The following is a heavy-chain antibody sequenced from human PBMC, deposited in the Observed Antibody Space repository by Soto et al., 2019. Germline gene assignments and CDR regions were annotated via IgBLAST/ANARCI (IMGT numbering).Heavy chain of an antibody. CDR3: ARGDRFYDFWSGYHDAFDI. Sequence: GASVKVSCKASGGTFSSYAISWVRQAPGQGLEWVGGIIPIFGTANYAQKFQGRVTITADESTSTAYMELSSLRSEDTAVYYCARGDRFYDFWSGYHDAFDIWGQGTMVTVSS. CDR1: GGTFSSYA. V-gene: IGHV1-69*13. CDR2: IIPIFGTA. J-gene: IGHJ3*02. D-gene: IGHD3-3*01.